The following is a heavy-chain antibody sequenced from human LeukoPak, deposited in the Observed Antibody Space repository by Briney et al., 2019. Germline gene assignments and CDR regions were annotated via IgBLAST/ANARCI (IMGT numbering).Heavy chain of an antibody. J-gene: IGHJ3*02. CDR2: INHSGST. Sequence: PGGSLRLSCAASGFTFSSYAMSWIRQPPGKGLEWIGEINHSGSTNYNPSLKSRVTISVDTSKNQFSLKLSSVTAADTAVYYCARHPRFSIRSDAFDIWGQGTMVTVSS. D-gene: IGHD3-3*02. CDR3: ARHPRFSIRSDAFDI. CDR1: GFTFSSYA. V-gene: IGHV4-34*01.